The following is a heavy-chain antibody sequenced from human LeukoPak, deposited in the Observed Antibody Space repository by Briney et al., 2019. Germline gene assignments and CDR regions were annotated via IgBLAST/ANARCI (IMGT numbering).Heavy chain of an antibody. J-gene: IGHJ4*02. V-gene: IGHV4-34*01. Sequence: SETLSLTCAVYGGSFRGYYWRWIRQPPGKGLEWIGEINHSGSTNYNPSLKRRVTISVDTSKNQFSLKLSSVTAADTAVYYCARGPGLLGYCSGGSCYGYWGQGTLVTVSS. CDR2: INHSGST. D-gene: IGHD2-15*01. CDR3: ARGPGLLGYCSGGSCYGY. CDR1: GGSFRGYY.